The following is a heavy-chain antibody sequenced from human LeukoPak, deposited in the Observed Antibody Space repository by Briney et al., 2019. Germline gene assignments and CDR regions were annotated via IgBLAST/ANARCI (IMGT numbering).Heavy chain of an antibody. J-gene: IGHJ4*02. D-gene: IGHD1-1*01. V-gene: IGHV1-18*01. Sequence: ASVKISCTASGYTFTSYGISWVRQAPGQGLEWMGWISAYNGNTNYAQKLQGRVTMTTDASTSTAYMELRSLRSDDTAVYYCARDPSPTKRERRGLDWGQGTLVTVSS. CDR1: GYTFTSYG. CDR3: ARDPSPTKRERRGLD. CDR2: ISAYNGNT.